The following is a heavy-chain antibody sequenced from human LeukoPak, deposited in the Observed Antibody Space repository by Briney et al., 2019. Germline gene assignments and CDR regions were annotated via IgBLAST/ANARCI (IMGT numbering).Heavy chain of an antibody. D-gene: IGHD3-10*01. J-gene: IGHJ4*02. CDR2: ISGSGGST. CDR3: AKGILWFGELFYYFDY. Sequence: GGSLRLSCAASGFTFSSYAMSWVRQAPGKGLEWVSAISGSGGSTYYADSVKGRFTISRDNSKNTLYLQMNSLRAEDTAVYYCAKGILWFGELFYYFDYWGLGTLVTVSS. CDR1: GFTFSSYA. V-gene: IGHV3-23*01.